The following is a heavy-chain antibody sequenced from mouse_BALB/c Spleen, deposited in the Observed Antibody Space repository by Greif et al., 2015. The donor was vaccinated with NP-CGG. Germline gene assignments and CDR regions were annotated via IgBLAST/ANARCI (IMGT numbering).Heavy chain of an antibody. J-gene: IGHJ2*01. CDR2: IDPANGNT. CDR3: ALYYYGSSGFDY. Sequence: VQLQQSGAELVKPGASVKLSCTASGFNIKDTYMHWVKQRPEQGLEWIGRIDPANGNTKYDPKFQGKATITADTSSNTAYLQLSSPTSEDTAVYYCALYYYGSSGFDYWGQGTTLTVSS. D-gene: IGHD1-1*01. CDR1: GFNIKDTY. V-gene: IGHV14-3*02.